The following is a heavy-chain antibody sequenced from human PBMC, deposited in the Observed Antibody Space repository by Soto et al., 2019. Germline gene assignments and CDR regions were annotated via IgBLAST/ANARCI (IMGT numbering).Heavy chain of an antibody. J-gene: IGHJ5*02. V-gene: IGHV3-11*01. Sequence: GGSLRLSCAASGFTFSDYYMSWIRQAPGKGLEWVSYISSSGSTIYYADSVKGRFTISRDNAKNSLYLQMNSLRAEDTAVYYCARGVQSGWNSPRTWFDPWGQGTLVTVSS. D-gene: IGHD6-19*01. CDR3: ARGVQSGWNSPRTWFDP. CDR1: GFTFSDYY. CDR2: ISSSGSTI.